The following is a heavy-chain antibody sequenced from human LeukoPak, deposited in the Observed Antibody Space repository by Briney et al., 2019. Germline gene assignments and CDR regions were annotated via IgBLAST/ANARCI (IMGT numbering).Heavy chain of an antibody. CDR3: ITFSMIVVVITD. CDR1: GFTFNNAR. D-gene: IGHD3-22*01. J-gene: IGHJ4*02. V-gene: IGHV3-15*01. Sequence: GGSLRLSCAASGFTFNNARMSWVRQAPGKGLEWVGRIKSKTDGGTTDYAAPVKGRFTISRDDSKNTLYLQMNSLKTEDTAVYYCITFSMIVVVITDWGQGTLVTVSS. CDR2: IKSKTDGGTT.